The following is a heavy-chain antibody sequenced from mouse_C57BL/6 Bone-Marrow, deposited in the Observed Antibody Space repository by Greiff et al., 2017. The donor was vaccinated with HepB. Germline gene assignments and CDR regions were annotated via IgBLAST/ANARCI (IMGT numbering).Heavy chain of an antibody. V-gene: IGHV1-50*01. Sequence: QVQLQQSGAELVKPGASVKLSCKASGYTFTSYWMQWVKQRPGQGLAWIGELDHSDSYTNYNQKFKGKATLTVDTSSSTAYMQLISLTSEDSAVYYCAMPFVIYYYGSSFVWGTGTTVTVSS. J-gene: IGHJ1*03. CDR1: GYTFTSYW. CDR2: LDHSDSYT. CDR3: AMPFVIYYYGSSFV. D-gene: IGHD1-1*01.